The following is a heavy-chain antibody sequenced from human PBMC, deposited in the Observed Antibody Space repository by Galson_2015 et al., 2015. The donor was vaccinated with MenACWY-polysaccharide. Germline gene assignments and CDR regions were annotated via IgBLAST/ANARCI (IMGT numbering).Heavy chain of an antibody. CDR2: IYDTGRT. Sequence: SETLSLTCSVSGGSITGTSHYWGWIRQSPGKGLEWIASIYDTGRTFYNPSFEGRVTISIDTSKNHFSLNLTSVTAADTAMYFCAREGHYYGSGSYGWFDPWGQGTLVVVSS. V-gene: IGHV4-39*07. CDR3: AREGHYYGSGSYGWFDP. CDR1: GGSITGTSHY. D-gene: IGHD3-10*01. J-gene: IGHJ5*02.